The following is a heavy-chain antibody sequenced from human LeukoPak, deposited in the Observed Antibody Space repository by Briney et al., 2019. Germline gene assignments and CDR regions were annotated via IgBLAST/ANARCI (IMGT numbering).Heavy chain of an antibody. CDR1: GGSISSSNYY. J-gene: IGHJ6*03. D-gene: IGHD2-15*01. CDR3: AGGSYYMDV. CDR2: IYTSGST. V-gene: IGHV4-61*02. Sequence: TSETLSLTCTVSGGSISSSNYYWSWIRQPAGKGLEWIGRIYTSGSTNYNPSLKSRVTMSVDTSKNQFSLKLSSVTAADTAVYYCAGGSYYMDVWGKGTTVTISS.